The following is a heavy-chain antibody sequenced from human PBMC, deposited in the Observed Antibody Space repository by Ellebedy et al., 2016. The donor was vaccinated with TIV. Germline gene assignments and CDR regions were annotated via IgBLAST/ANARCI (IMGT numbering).Heavy chain of an antibody. J-gene: IGHJ6*02. Sequence: GESLKISXKGSGYSFTSYWISWVRQMPGKGLEWMGRIDPSDSYTNYSPSFQGHVTISADKSISTAYLQWSSLKASDTAMYYCARPGAVAEDYYGMDVWGQGTTVTVSS. V-gene: IGHV5-10-1*01. D-gene: IGHD6-19*01. CDR3: ARPGAVAEDYYGMDV. CDR2: IDPSDSYT. CDR1: GYSFTSYW.